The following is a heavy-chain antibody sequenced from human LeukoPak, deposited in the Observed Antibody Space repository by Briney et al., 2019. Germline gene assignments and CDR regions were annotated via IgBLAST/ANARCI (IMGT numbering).Heavy chain of an antibody. D-gene: IGHD4-11*01. CDR2: ISTIGST. J-gene: IGHJ6*04. CDR1: SGSISSSNYY. V-gene: IGHV4-61*02. Sequence: PSETLSLTCTVSSGSISSSNYYWSWIRQPAGKGLEWIGRISTIGSTNYNPSLNSRVTISVDTSKNQFSLKLSSVTAADTAVYYCAGDRTDYPIPDVWGKGTTVTVSS. CDR3: AGDRTDYPIPDV.